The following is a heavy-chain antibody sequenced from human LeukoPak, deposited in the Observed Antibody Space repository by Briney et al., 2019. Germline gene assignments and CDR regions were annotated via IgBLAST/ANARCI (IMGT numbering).Heavy chain of an antibody. Sequence: GESLKISCKLSGDSFDTYWIGWVRQMPGKGLEWMGLIYPGDSDTRYSSAFQGQVTMSVDKSTSTAYLQWSSLKASYIAIYYCARQGYSGNYREFFFDSWGQGTLVTLSS. V-gene: IGHV5-51*01. CDR2: IYPGDSDT. CDR1: GDSFDTYW. D-gene: IGHD5-12*01. CDR3: ARQGYSGNYREFFFDS. J-gene: IGHJ4*02.